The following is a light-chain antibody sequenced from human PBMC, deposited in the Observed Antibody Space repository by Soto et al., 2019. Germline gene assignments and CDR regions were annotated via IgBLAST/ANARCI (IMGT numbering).Light chain of an antibody. CDR1: SSDLGDYNY. J-gene: IGLJ1*01. CDR3: CSYMRNSLYV. CDR2: AVS. Sequence: QSVLTQPASVSVSPGQSITSSCTGTSSDLGDYNYVSWYQQHPGKAPKLMISAVSNRPSGVSDRFSGSKSGNTASLTISGLQAEDEADYYCSYMRNSLYVFGTGTKVTVL. V-gene: IGLV2-14*01.